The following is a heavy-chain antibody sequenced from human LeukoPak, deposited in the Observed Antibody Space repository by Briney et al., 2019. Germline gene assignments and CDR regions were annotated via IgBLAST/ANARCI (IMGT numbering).Heavy chain of an antibody. J-gene: IGHJ4*02. CDR1: GGSISSYY. V-gene: IGHV4-59*12. CDR2: IYYSGST. Sequence: SETLSLTCTVSGGSISSYYWSWIRQPPGKGLEWIGYIYYSGSTNYKPSLKSRVTISVDKSKNQFSLKLSSVTAADTAVYYCARGHYYDSSVFDYWGQGTLVTVSS. D-gene: IGHD3-22*01. CDR3: ARGHYYDSSVFDY.